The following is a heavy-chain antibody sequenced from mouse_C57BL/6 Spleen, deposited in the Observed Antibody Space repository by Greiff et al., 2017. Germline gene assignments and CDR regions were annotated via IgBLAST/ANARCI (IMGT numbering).Heavy chain of an antibody. J-gene: IGHJ2*01. V-gene: IGHV5-16*01. CDR2: INYDGSST. Sequence: EVQLVESEGGLVQPGSSMKLSCTASGFTFSDYYMAWVRQVPEKGLEWVANINYDGSSTYYLDSLKSRFIISRDNAKNILYLQMSSLKSEDTATYYCARDVPSDYWGQGTTRTVSS. CDR1: GFTFSDYY. CDR3: ARDVPSDY.